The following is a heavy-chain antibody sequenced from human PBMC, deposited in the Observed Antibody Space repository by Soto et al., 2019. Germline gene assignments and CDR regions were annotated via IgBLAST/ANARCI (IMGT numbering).Heavy chain of an antibody. CDR3: ARVVGALGHWFDP. CDR2: MSVYNGNT. D-gene: IGHD1-26*01. Sequence: QVQLGQSGAEVKKPGASVEVSCKASGYTFSSYGIRWVRQAPGQGLEWMGRMSVYNGNTNYAQKLQGRVTMTTDTSTSTAYMELRSLRSDDTAVYYCARVVGALGHWFDPWGQGTLVTVSS. J-gene: IGHJ5*02. V-gene: IGHV1-18*01. CDR1: GYTFSSYG.